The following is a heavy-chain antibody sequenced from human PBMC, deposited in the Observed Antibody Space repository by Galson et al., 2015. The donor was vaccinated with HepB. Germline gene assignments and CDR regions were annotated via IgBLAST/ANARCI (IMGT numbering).Heavy chain of an antibody. D-gene: IGHD1-26*01. CDR1: GFSFSTYA. V-gene: IGHV3-23*01. CDR3: ARPATPGGSDAFDI. Sequence: SLRLSCAASGFSFSTYAMIWVRQAPGKGLEWVSSISNSGSSTYYADSVKGRFTLSRDNSKNTLYLQMNSLRAEDTAVYYCARPATPGGSDAFDIWGQGTMVTVSS. J-gene: IGHJ3*02. CDR2: ISNSGSST.